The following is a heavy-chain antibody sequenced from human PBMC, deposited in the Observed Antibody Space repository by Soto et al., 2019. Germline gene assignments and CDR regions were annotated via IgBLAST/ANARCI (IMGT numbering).Heavy chain of an antibody. CDR2: IYYSGST. Sequence: KASETLSLTCTVSGGSISSYYWSWIRQPPGKGLEWIGYIYYSGSTNYNPSLKSRVTISVDTSKNQFSLKLSSVTAADTAVYYCARGVARAYYMDVWGKGTTVTVSS. CDR1: GGSISSYY. CDR3: ARGVARAYYMDV. D-gene: IGHD3-10*01. J-gene: IGHJ6*03. V-gene: IGHV4-59*01.